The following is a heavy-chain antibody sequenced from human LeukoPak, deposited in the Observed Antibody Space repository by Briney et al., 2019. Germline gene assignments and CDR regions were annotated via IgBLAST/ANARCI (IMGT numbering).Heavy chain of an antibody. J-gene: IGHJ6*02. CDR3: ARQAPITAFSDYGGTNYYYYYGMDV. CDR2: IYYSGST. D-gene: IGHD4-23*01. V-gene: IGHV4-59*08. CDR1: GGSISSYY. Sequence: SETLSLTCTVSGGSISSYYWSWIRQPLGKGLEWIGYIYYSGSTNYNPSLKSRVTISVDTSKNQFSLKLSSVTAADTAVYYCARQAPITAFSDYGGTNYYYYYGMDVWGQGTTVTVSS.